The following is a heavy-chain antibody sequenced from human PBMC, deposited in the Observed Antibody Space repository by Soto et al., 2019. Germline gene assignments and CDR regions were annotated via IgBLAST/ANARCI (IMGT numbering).Heavy chain of an antibody. CDR1: NFSISSGYY. CDR3: ARTHSGRQYSVFTY. J-gene: IGHJ4*02. V-gene: IGHV4-38-2*01. CDR2: IYRSGTT. Sequence: LSETLSLTCVVSNFSISSGYYWGWIRQSPGKGLEWIASIYRSGTTSYNPSLKSRVTISVDPSKNQFSLMLTAVTAADTAVYYCARTHSGRQYSVFTYWGRGALVIVSS. D-gene: IGHD1-26*01.